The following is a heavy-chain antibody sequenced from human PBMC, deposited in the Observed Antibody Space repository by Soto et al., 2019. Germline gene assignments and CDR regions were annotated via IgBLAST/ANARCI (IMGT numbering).Heavy chain of an antibody. V-gene: IGHV3-23*01. CDR2: ISGSGGST. Sequence: GGSLRLSCAASGFTFSSYAMSWVRQAPGKGLEWVSAISGSGGSTYYADSVKGRFTISRDNSKNTLYLQMNSLRAEDTAVYYCAKIGGYCTNGVCWPWSGNYYYYGMDIWGQGTTVTVSS. CDR1: GFTFSSYA. J-gene: IGHJ6*02. D-gene: IGHD2-8*01. CDR3: AKIGGYCTNGVCWPWSGNYYYYGMDI.